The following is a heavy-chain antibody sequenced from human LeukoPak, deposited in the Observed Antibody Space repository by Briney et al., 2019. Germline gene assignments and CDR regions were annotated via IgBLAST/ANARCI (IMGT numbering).Heavy chain of an antibody. CDR2: ISYSGAT. CDR3: AREGYFDSSGYCAFDI. J-gene: IGHJ3*02. D-gene: IGHD3-22*01. V-gene: IGHV4-30-4*07. CDR1: GGSISSGGYS. Sequence: SETLSLTCVVSGGSISSGGYSWSWIRQPPGKGLEWIGYISYSGATYYNPSLKSRLTISVDTSKNQFSLKLSSVTAADTAIYYCAREGYFDSSGYCAFDIWGQGTMVTVSS.